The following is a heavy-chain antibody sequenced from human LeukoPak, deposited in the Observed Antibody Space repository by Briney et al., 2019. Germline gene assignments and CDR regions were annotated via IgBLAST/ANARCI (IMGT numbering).Heavy chain of an antibody. J-gene: IGHJ6*02. D-gene: IGHD6-13*01. V-gene: IGHV1-8*01. CDR2: MNPNSGNT. CDR1: GYTFTSYD. CDR3: ARWMSGSSWYVGFYYGMDV. Sequence: ASVKVSCKASGYTFTSYDINWVRQATGQGLEWMGWMNPNSGNTGYAQKFQGRVTMTRNTSISTAYMELSSLRSEDTAVYYCARWMSGSSWYVGFYYGMDVWGQGTTVTVSS.